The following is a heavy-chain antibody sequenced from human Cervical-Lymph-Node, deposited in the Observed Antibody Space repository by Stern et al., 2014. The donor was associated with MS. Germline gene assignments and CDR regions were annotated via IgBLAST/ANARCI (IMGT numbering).Heavy chain of an antibody. D-gene: IGHD4-17*01. CDR3: ARQTSVTSSLNFYYGMDV. V-gene: IGHV4-4*07. Sequence: QVQLQESGPGLVKPSETLSLTCTVSVGSISDYYWNWILQPAGKGLEWIGRIYSSGSTNYNPSLKSRVTMSVDTPKNQFSLKLTSLSAADTAVYYCARQTSVTSSLNFYYGMDVWGQGTTVTVSS. CDR1: VGSISDYY. CDR2: IYSSGST. J-gene: IGHJ6*02.